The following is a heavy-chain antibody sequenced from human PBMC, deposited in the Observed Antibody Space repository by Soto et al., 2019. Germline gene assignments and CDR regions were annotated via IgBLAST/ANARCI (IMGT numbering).Heavy chain of an antibody. CDR2: IYYSGST. CDR3: ARVRREGCISTSCYGIAAAGIVDY. J-gene: IGHJ4*02. Sequence: QVQLQESGPGLVKPSQTLSLTCTVSGGSISSGGYYWSWIRQHPGKGLEWIGYIYYSGSTYYNPSLKSRVTISVDTSKNQFSLKLSSVTAADTAVYYCARVRREGCISTSCYGIAAAGIVDYWGQGTLVTVSS. CDR1: GGSISSGGYY. D-gene: IGHD2-2*01. V-gene: IGHV4-31*03.